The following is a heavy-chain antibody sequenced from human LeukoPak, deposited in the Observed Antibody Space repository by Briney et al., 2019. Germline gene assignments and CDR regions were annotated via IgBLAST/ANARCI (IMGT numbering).Heavy chain of an antibody. J-gene: IGHJ3*02. CDR1: GGSISTYY. CDR2: ISYSGST. V-gene: IGHV4-59*01. CDR3: ARDSSSRAFDI. D-gene: IGHD6-19*01. Sequence: SETLSLTCTVSGGSISTYYWSWIRQSPGKGLEWLGYISYSGSTNYNPSLNSRVIISIDTSKNQLSLKVTSVTAADTAVYYCARDSSSRAFDIWGQGTMVTVSS.